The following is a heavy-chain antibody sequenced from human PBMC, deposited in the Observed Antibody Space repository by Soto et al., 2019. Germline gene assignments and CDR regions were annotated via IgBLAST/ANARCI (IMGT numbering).Heavy chain of an antibody. D-gene: IGHD3-10*01. CDR3: ARDKPQLLWFGELFPENDAFDI. J-gene: IGHJ3*02. CDR2: INAGNGNT. Sequence: ASVKVSCKASGYTFTSYAMHWVRQAPGQRLEWMGWINAGNGNTKYSQKFQGRVTITRDTSASTAYMELSSLRSEDTAVYYCARDKPQLLWFGELFPENDAFDICGQRTMVTVSS. V-gene: IGHV1-3*01. CDR1: GYTFTSYA.